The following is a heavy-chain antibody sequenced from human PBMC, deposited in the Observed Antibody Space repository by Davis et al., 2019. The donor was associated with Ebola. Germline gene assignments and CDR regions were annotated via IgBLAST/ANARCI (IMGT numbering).Heavy chain of an antibody. CDR3: AKVHPPTTVTTGWFDP. D-gene: IGHD4-17*01. V-gene: IGHV3-23*01. Sequence: PGGSLRLSCAASGFIFSSYAMSWVRQAPGKGLEWVSSISVRSITYYADSVKGRFTISRDNSKNTLYLQMNSRRAEDTAVYYCAKVHPPTTVTTGWFDPWGQGTLVTVSS. CDR2: ISVRSIT. CDR1: GFIFSSYA. J-gene: IGHJ5*02.